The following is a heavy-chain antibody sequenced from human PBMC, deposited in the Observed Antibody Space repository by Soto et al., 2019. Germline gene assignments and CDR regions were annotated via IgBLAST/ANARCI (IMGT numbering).Heavy chain of an antibody. V-gene: IGHV4-30-4*01. Sequence: PSETLSLSCTVSGGSISSGDYYWSWIRQPPGKGLEWIGYIYYSGSTYYNPSLKSRVTISVDTSKNQFSLKLNSVTAADTAVYYCARGFAIGWYTYYFDYWGQGPLVTVSS. CDR1: GGSISSGDYY. J-gene: IGHJ4*02. D-gene: IGHD6-19*01. CDR2: IYYSGST. CDR3: ARGFAIGWYTYYFDY.